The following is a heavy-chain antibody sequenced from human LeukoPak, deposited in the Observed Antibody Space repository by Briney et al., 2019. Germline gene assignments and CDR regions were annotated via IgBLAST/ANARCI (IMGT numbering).Heavy chain of an antibody. CDR2: IHYAGTI. D-gene: IGHD3-9*01. J-gene: IGHJ4*02. CDR1: GDSISSTSGF. Sequence: SETLSLTCTVTGDSISSTSGFWGWIRQPPGKGMEWIGTIHYAGTIYYNPSFKSRLTISVDTSKNQFSLKLSSVTAADTAVYYCARNKRDVRYYDILTDYPKYFFDHWGQGTLVTVSS. V-gene: IGHV4-39*07. CDR3: ARNKRDVRYYDILTDYPKYFFDH.